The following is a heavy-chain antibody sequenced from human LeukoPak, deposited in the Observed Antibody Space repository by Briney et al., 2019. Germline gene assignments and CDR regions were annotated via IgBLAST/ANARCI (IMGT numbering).Heavy chain of an antibody. CDR1: GFTFSNYW. CDR2: IKQDGSEK. CDR3: ARDRWELLSNSYHYCGLDV. J-gene: IGHJ6*02. D-gene: IGHD2-15*01. Sequence: GGSLRLSCAASGFTFSNYWMSWVRQAPGKGLEWVANIKQDGSEKCYVDSVKGRFTISRDNAKNSLYLQMNSLRAEDTAVYYCARDRWELLSNSYHYCGLDVWGQGTRSPSP. V-gene: IGHV3-7*01.